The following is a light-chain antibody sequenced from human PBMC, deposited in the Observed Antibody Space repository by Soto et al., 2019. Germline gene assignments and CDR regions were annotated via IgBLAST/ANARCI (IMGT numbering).Light chain of an antibody. J-gene: IGKJ5*01. Sequence: IVMTQSPATLSVSPWERATLSCRASQSIMFSLAWYQQKPGQAPRLLIYDASNRATGIPARFSGSGSGTDFTLTISSLEPEDFAVYYCQQRSNWPPTFGQGTRLEIK. CDR2: DAS. CDR3: QQRSNWPPT. CDR1: QSIMFS. V-gene: IGKV3-11*01.